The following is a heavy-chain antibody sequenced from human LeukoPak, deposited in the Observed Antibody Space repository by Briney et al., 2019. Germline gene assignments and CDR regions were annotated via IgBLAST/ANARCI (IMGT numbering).Heavy chain of an antibody. D-gene: IGHD4-17*01. CDR1: GGSFSGYY. V-gene: IGHV4-34*01. CDR2: INHSGST. CDR3: ARGDYGDFPDYFDY. J-gene: IGHJ4*02. Sequence: PSETLSLTCAVYGGSFSGYYWSRIRQPPGKGLEWIGEINHSGSTNYNPSLKSRVTISVDTSKNQFSLKLSSVTAADTAVYYCARGDYGDFPDYFDYWGQGTLVTASS.